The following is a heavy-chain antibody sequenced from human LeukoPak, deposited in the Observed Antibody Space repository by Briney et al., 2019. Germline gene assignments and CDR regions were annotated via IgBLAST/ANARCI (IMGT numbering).Heavy chain of an antibody. CDR2: FYHSGRT. CDR1: GGSVSSGSYY. J-gene: IGHJ6*03. D-gene: IGHD3-3*01. V-gene: IGHV4-30-2*01. CDR3: ASQYYDFWSGSGYYYYMDV. Sequence: SQTLSLTCTVSGGSVSSGSYYWTWIRQPPGKGLEWIGYFYHSGRTYYNPSLKSRVTISVVKSKNQFSLKLSSVTAADTAVYYCASQYYDFWSGSGYYYYMDVWGKGTTVTVSS.